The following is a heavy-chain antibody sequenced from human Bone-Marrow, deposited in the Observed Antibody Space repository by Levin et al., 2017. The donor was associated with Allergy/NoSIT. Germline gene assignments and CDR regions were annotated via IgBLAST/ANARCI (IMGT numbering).Heavy chain of an antibody. CDR3: ARVFRVTNWYFDL. J-gene: IGHJ2*01. D-gene: IGHD4-11*01. V-gene: IGHV3-11*01. CDR2: ISISGNTI. Sequence: GESLKISCAASGFTFSDYYMSWIRQAPGKGLEWVSYISISGNTIYYADSVKGRFTISRDNAKNSLYLQMNSLRAEDTAIYYCARVFRVTNWYFDLWGLGTLVTVSS. CDR1: GFTFSDYY.